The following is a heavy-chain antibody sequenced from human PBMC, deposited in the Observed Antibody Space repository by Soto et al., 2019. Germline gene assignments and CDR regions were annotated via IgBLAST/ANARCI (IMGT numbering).Heavy chain of an antibody. D-gene: IGHD3-22*01. Sequence: SETLSLTCTVSGGSISSSSYYWGWIRQPPGKGLEWIGSIYYSGSTYYNPSLKSRVTISVDTSKNQFSLKLSSVTAADTAVYYCARHNHDSSGPHPYYYYGMDVWGQGTTVTVSS. J-gene: IGHJ6*02. CDR1: GGSISSSSYY. CDR2: IYYSGST. V-gene: IGHV4-39*01. CDR3: ARHNHDSSGPHPYYYYGMDV.